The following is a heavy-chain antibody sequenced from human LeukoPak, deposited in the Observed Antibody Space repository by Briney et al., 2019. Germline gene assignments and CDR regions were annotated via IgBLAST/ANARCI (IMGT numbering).Heavy chain of an antibody. CDR1: GDSLSSSRFS. CDR3: AREGKYYGSGSYSFQAVSYNWFDP. J-gene: IGHJ5*02. D-gene: IGHD3-10*01. V-gene: IGHV4-61*02. CDR2: IYTSGST. Sequence: PSQTLSLTCHVSGDSLSSSRFSWSWIRQPAGKGLEWIGRIYTSGSTNYNPSLKSRVTISVDTSKNQFSLKLSSVTAADTAVYYCAREGKYYGSGSYSFQAVSYNWFDPWGQGTLVTVSS.